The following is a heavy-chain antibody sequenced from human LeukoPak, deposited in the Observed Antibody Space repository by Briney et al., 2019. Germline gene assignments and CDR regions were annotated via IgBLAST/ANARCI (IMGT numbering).Heavy chain of an antibody. Sequence: PGGSLRLSCAASGFTFSSYAMHWVRQAPGKGLEWVAVISYDGSNKYYADSVKGRFTISRDNSKNTLYLQMNSLRAEDTAVYYCAKSAIFGVVTYYFDYWGQGTLVTVSS. J-gene: IGHJ4*02. CDR2: ISYDGSNK. D-gene: IGHD3-3*01. V-gene: IGHV3-30-3*02. CDR1: GFTFSSYA. CDR3: AKSAIFGVVTYYFDY.